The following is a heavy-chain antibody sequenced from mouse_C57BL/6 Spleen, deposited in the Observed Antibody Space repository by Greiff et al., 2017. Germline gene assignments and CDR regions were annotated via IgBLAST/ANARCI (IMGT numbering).Heavy chain of an antibody. J-gene: IGHJ2*01. Sequence: QVQLQQPGAELVRPGSSVKLSCKASGYTFTSYWMHWVKQRPIQGLEWIGNIDPSDSETHYNQKFKDKATLTVDKSSSTAYMQLSSLTSEVSAVYYCARNYGSSPFGYWGQGTTLTVSS. CDR1: GYTFTSYW. D-gene: IGHD1-1*01. V-gene: IGHV1-52*01. CDR2: IDPSDSET. CDR3: ARNYGSSPFGY.